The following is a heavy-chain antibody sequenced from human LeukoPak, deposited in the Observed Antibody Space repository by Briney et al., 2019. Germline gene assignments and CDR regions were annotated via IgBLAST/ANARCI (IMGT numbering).Heavy chain of an antibody. Sequence: GGSLRLSCAASGFIFSTYAMHWVRQAPGKGLEWVAVISYHGRDQYYADSVRGRFTISRDNSKGTLSLQMNSLRAEDTAVYYCARQDCSSGSYYNDYWGQGTLVTVSS. CDR3: ARQDCSSGSYYNDY. CDR2: ISYHGRDQ. CDR1: GFIFSTYA. V-gene: IGHV3-30*04. J-gene: IGHJ4*02. D-gene: IGHD2-2*02.